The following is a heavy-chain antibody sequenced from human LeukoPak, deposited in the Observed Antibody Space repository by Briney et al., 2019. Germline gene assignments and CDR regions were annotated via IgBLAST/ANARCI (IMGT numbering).Heavy chain of an antibody. V-gene: IGHV3-7*04. CDR1: GFTFSSYW. CDR2: IKPDGTQN. Sequence: GGSLRLSCVASGFTFSSYWMTWVRQAPGKGLEWVANIKPDGTQNYYVDSVKGRFTISRDNAKNSLYLQMNSLRADETAVYYCARLRPYSGSWYAYYGMDVWGQGTTVTVSS. J-gene: IGHJ6*02. CDR3: ARLRPYSGSWYAYYGMDV. D-gene: IGHD6-13*01.